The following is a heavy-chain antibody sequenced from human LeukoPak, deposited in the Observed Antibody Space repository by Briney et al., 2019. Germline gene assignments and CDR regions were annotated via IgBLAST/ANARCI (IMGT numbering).Heavy chain of an antibody. CDR1: GFTFRDYY. J-gene: IGHJ6*03. CDR3: ARRGSEDYYYYMDV. CDR2: ISSSGSTI. V-gene: IGHV3-11*01. D-gene: IGHD3-16*01. Sequence: AGGSLRLFCAASGFTFRDYYMSWIREAPGKGLEGVSYISSSGSTIYYADSVKGRFTISRDNAKNSLYLQMNSLRAEDTAVYYCARRGSEDYYYYMDVWGKGTTVTVSS.